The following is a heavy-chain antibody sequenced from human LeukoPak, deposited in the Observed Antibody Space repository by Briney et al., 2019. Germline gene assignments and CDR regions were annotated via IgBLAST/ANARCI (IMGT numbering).Heavy chain of an antibody. J-gene: IGHJ5*02. D-gene: IGHD2-2*01. CDR3: ARAVGCKSTSCYGNRFAP. V-gene: IGHV3-48*01. Sequence: GGSLRLSCAASGFTFSSYSMNWVRQAPGKGLEWVSYISSSSSTIYYADSVKGRFTISRDNSKNTVYLQMSSLRVEDTAVYYCARAVGCKSTSCYGNRFAPWGQGTLVTVSS. CDR2: ISSSSSTI. CDR1: GFTFSSYS.